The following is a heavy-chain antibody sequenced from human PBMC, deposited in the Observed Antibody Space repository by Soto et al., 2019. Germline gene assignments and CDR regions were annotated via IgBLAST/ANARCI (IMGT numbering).Heavy chain of an antibody. J-gene: IGHJ4*02. CDR1: GFTFSSYW. D-gene: IGHD6-13*01. CDR3: ATSRTFDY. CDR2: IKQDGSEK. Sequence: LRLSCVVSGFTFSSYWMNWVRQAPGKGLEWVANIKQDGSEKYYVDSAKGRFTISRDNAKNSLYLQMNSLSAEDTAIYYCATSRTFDYWGQGTLVTVSS. V-gene: IGHV3-7*01.